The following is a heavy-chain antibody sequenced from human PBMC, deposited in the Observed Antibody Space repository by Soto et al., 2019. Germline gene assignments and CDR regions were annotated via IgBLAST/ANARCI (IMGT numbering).Heavy chain of an antibody. CDR1: GFTFGDYA. CDR3: SNGDFWSGYPKTYYYYMDV. D-gene: IGHD3-3*01. CDR2: IRSKAYGGTT. J-gene: IGHJ6*03. V-gene: IGHV3-49*03. Sequence: GGSLRLSCTASGFTFGDYAMSWFRQAPGKGLEWVGFIRSKAYGGTTEYAESVKGRFTISRDDSKSIAYLQMNSLKTEDTAVYYCSNGDFWSGYPKTYYYYMDVWGKGTTVTVSS.